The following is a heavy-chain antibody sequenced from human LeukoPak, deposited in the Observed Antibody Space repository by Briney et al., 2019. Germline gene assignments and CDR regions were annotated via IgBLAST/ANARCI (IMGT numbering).Heavy chain of an antibody. CDR3: AHRRCTSATCFTRGFDP. Sequence: SGPTLVNPTQTLTLTCTFSGFSLSTSGVGVGWIRQPPGKALEWLALIYWDDDKRYSPSLRSRLTITKDTSKNQVVLTMTNMDPVDTATYYCAHRRCTSATCFTRGFDPWGQGTLVTVSS. V-gene: IGHV2-5*02. J-gene: IGHJ5*02. CDR2: IYWDDDK. CDR1: GFSLSTSGVG. D-gene: IGHD2-2*02.